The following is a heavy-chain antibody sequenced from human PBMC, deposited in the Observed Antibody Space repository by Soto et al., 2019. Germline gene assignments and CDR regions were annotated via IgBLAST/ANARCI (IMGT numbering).Heavy chain of an antibody. Sequence: SETLSLTCTVSAGSISTYFWSWIRQPPGKGLEWIGYIYYSGTTNYNPSLKSRVTILLGTSKNQFSLRLSSVTAADTAVYYCARGRGGTYDAFDIWGQGTLVTVS. CDR2: IYYSGTT. J-gene: IGHJ3*02. V-gene: IGHV4-59*01. CDR3: ARGRGGTYDAFDI. CDR1: AGSISTYF. D-gene: IGHD1-26*01.